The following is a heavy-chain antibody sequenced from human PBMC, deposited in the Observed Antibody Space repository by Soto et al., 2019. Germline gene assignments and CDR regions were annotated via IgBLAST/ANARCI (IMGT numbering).Heavy chain of an antibody. V-gene: IGHV1-69*13. Sequence: GASVKVSCKASGGTFSSYAISWLRQAPGQGLEWMGGIIPIFGTANYAQKFQGRVTITADESTSTAYMELSSLRSEDTAVYYCARDRRDGYNSYYYYGMDVWGQGTTVTVSS. CDR3: ARDRRDGYNSYYYYGMDV. CDR2: IIPIFGTA. J-gene: IGHJ6*02. CDR1: GGTFSSYA. D-gene: IGHD5-12*01.